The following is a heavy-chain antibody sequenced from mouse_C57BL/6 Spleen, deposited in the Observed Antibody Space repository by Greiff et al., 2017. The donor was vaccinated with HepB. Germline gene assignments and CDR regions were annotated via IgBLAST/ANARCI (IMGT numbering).Heavy chain of an antibody. CDR3: SPTYGTDFDY. D-gene: IGHD2-1*01. CDR1: GFTFSNYW. V-gene: IGHV6-3*01. J-gene: IGHJ2*01. CDR2: IRLKSDNYAT. Sequence: EVKVEESGGGLVQPGGSMKLSCVASGFTFSNYWMNWVRQSPEKGLEWVAQIRLKSDNYATHYAESVKGRFTISRDDSKSSVYLQMNNLRAEDTGIYYCSPTYGTDFDYWGQGTTLTVSS.